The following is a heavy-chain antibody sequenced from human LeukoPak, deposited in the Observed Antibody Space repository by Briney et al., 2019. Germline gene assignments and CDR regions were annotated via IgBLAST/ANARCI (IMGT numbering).Heavy chain of an antibody. Sequence: GGSLRLSCAASGFTFRSYWMYSVRQAPGKGLVGVSRIDSGVSSTIYADSVKGRFTISRDNDKNMLYLQMNSLRVEDTAVCYCARDTGTWGQGVLVTVSS. CDR1: GFTFRSYW. J-gene: IGHJ5*02. D-gene: IGHD3-10*01. V-gene: IGHV3-74*01. CDR3: ARDTGT. CDR2: IDSGVSST.